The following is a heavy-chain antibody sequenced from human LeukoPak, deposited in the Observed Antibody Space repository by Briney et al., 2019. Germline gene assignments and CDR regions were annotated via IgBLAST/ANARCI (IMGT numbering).Heavy chain of an antibody. J-gene: IGHJ4*02. CDR3: ARASRDYYDSSGLLDY. CDR2: IYHSGRT. V-gene: IGHV4-4*02. CDR1: GGSISSDYW. Sequence: SGTLSFTCAVSGGSISSDYWWNWVRQPPGKRLEWIGEIYHSGRTNFNPSIKSRVTISLDKSNNQFSLTLNSVTAADTAVYYCARASRDYYDSSGLLDYWGQGALVTVSS. D-gene: IGHD3-22*01.